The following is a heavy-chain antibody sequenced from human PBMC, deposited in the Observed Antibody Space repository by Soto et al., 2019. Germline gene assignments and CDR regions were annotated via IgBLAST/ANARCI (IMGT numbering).Heavy chain of an antibody. CDR3: ARGGYDSSGVISDAFDI. J-gene: IGHJ3*02. D-gene: IGHD3-22*01. CDR1: GGSISSGDYY. Sequence: QVQLQESGPGLVKPSQTLSLTCTVSGGSISSGDYYWSWIRQPPGKGLEWIGYIYYSGSTYYNPCLKIRVTISVDTSKHQFSLKLSSVTAADTAVYYCARGGYDSSGVISDAFDIWGQGTMVTVSS. V-gene: IGHV4-30-4*01. CDR2: IYYSGST.